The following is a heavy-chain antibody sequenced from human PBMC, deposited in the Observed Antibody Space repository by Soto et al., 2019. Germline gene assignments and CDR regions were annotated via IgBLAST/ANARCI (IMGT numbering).Heavy chain of an antibody. D-gene: IGHD3-10*01. CDR2: IYYSGST. CDR3: ARQEGHYYGSGFYYYMDV. V-gene: IGHV4-59*08. CDR1: GGSISSYY. J-gene: IGHJ6*03. Sequence: LSETLSLTCTASGGSISSYYWSWIRQPPGKRLEWIGYIYYSGSTNYNPYSKSQVTTSVDTSKNQFSLKLSSVTAADTAVYYCARQEGHYYGSGFYYYMDVWGKGTTVTVSS.